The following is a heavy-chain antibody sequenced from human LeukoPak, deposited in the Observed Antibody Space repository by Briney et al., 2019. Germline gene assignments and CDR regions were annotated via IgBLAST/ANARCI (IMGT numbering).Heavy chain of an antibody. CDR2: IYYRGST. Sequence: SETLSLTCTVSGGSINNYYWSWIRQPPGKGLECIVYIYYRGSTNYNPSLKSRVTFSVDTSKNQFSLKLNSVTAADTAVYYCARGGDYGDLRYFDYWGQGTLVTVSS. D-gene: IGHD4-17*01. CDR1: GGSINNYY. V-gene: IGHV4-59*01. J-gene: IGHJ4*02. CDR3: ARGGDYGDLRYFDY.